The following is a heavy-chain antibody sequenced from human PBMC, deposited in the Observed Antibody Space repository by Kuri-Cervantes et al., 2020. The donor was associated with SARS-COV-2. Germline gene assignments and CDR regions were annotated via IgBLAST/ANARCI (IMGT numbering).Heavy chain of an antibody. J-gene: IGHJ4*02. CDR1: GFTFSSYA. D-gene: IGHD3-22*01. V-gene: IGHV3-64*02. CDR3: ATPREYYDSSGSFDY. CDR2: ISSNGGST. Sequence: GGSLRLSCAASGFTFSSYAMHWVRQAPGKGLEYVSAISSNGGSTYYADSVKGRFTISRDNSKNTLYLQMNSLRAEDTAVYYCATPREYYDSSGSFDYWGQGTLVTVSS.